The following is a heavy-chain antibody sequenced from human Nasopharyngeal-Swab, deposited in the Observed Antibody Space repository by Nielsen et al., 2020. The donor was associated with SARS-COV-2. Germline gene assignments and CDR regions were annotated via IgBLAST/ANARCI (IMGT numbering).Heavy chain of an antibody. D-gene: IGHD3-10*01. CDR2: ISGYTGNT. J-gene: IGHJ5*02. CDR1: GFTLTSYG. V-gene: IGHV1-18*01. CDR3: ARDYYGVLGRRFDP. Sequence: ASVKVSCKAAGFTLTSYGISWLRQAPGQGLEWMGWISGYTGNTHYAQNFRGRVTMTTDTSTNTAYVEVRSLGPDDTAIYYCARDYYGVLGRRFDPWGQGTLVTVSS.